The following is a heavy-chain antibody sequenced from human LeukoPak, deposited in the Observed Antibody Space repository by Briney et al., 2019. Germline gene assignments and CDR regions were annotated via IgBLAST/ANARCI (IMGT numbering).Heavy chain of an antibody. CDR1: GYTFTGYY. J-gene: IGHJ5*02. Sequence: GASVKVSCKASGYTFTGYYMHWVRQAPGQGLEWMGRINPNSGGTNYAQKFQGRVTMTRDTSISTAYMELSRLRSDDTAVYYCARDPRASITYYYGSGSYHPWGQGTLVTVSS. D-gene: IGHD3-10*01. CDR3: ARDPRASITYYYGSGSYHP. V-gene: IGHV1-2*06. CDR2: INPNSGGT.